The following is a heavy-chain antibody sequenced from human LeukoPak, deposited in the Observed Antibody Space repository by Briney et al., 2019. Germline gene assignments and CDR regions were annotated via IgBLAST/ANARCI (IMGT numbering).Heavy chain of an antibody. CDR1: GYSISSGYY. J-gene: IGHJ6*02. V-gene: IGHV4-38-2*02. CDR3: ANLATFVRGEDYYYAMDV. D-gene: IGHD3-10*01. Sequence: PSETLSLTCTVSGYSISSGYYWGWIRQPPGKGLEWIGSISHSGSTYYSPSLKSRVSISVDTSKNQFSLKLSSVTAADTAVYYCANLATFVRGEDYYYAMDVWGQGTTVIVSS. CDR2: ISHSGST.